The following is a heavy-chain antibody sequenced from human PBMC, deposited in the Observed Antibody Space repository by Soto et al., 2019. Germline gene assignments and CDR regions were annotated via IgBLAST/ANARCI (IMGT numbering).Heavy chain of an antibody. CDR3: ASLSTTMIGRQERG. D-gene: IGHD1-1*01. Sequence: QLQLQESGPGLVKPSETLSLTCTVSGDSITSSSYYWGWIRQPPGKGLEWIATIYQSGRTYYNASLKSRVTIFLDMSNNQFSLNLNSVTAADTAVYYCASLSTTMIGRQERGWGQGTLVTVSS. V-gene: IGHV4-39*01. CDR2: IYQSGRT. CDR1: GDSITSSSYY. J-gene: IGHJ4*02.